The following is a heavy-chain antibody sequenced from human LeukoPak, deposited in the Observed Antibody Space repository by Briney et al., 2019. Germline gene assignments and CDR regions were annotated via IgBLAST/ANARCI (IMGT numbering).Heavy chain of an antibody. J-gene: IGHJ4*02. CDR1: GFTSTNYA. Sequence: PGGSLRLSCAASGFTSTNYAMNWVCQAPGKGLEWVSSISSSSSYIYYADSVKGRFTISRDNAKNSLYLQMNSLRAEDTAVYYCARALYSSGWYGPAYWGQGTLVTVSS. D-gene: IGHD6-19*01. V-gene: IGHV3-21*01. CDR3: ARALYSSGWYGPAY. CDR2: ISSSSSYI.